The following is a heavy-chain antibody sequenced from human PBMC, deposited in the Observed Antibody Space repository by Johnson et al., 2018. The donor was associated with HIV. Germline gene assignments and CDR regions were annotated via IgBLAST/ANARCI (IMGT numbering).Heavy chain of an antibody. Sequence: VQLLESGGVVVQPGGSLRLSCAASGFTVSSNYMSWVRQGPGKGLEWVSVINSGGSTYYADSVKGRFTISRDNSKNTLYLQMNSMRAEDTAVYICARGCRDGYTCDAFDVWGQGTRVTVSS. V-gene: IGHV3-66*01. CDR2: INSGGST. CDR1: GFTVSSNY. J-gene: IGHJ3*01. D-gene: IGHD5-24*01. CDR3: ARGCRDGYTCDAFDV.